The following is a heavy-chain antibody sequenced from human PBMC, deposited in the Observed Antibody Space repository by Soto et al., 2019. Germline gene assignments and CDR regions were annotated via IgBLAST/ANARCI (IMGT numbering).Heavy chain of an antibody. V-gene: IGHV3-48*04. D-gene: IGHD4-17*01. CDR3: ARDYGDYYFDY. Sequence: GGSLRLSCAASGFTFSSYSMNWVRQAPGKGLEWVSYISSSSSTIYYADSVKGRFTISRDNAKNSLYLQMNSLRAEDTAVYYCARDYGDYYFDYWGQGTLVTVSS. CDR2: ISSSSSTI. CDR1: GFTFSSYS. J-gene: IGHJ4*02.